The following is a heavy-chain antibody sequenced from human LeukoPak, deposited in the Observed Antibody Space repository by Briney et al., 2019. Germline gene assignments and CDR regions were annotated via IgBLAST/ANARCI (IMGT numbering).Heavy chain of an antibody. CDR1: GGSISSSSYY. V-gene: IGHV4-39*01. CDR3: ARHPYGDYSPYYLDY. CDR2: IYYSGST. D-gene: IGHD4-17*01. Sequence: PSETLSLTCTVSGGSISSSSYYWGWIRQPPGKGLEWIGSIYYSGSTYYNPSLKSRVTISVDTSKNQFSLKLSSVTAADTAVYYCARHPYGDYSPYYLDYWGQGTLVTVSS. J-gene: IGHJ4*02.